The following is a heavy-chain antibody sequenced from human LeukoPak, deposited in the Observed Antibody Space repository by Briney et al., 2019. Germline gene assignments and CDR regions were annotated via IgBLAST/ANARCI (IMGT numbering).Heavy chain of an antibody. V-gene: IGHV3-23*01. J-gene: IGHJ4*02. CDR1: GFIFRSYA. CDR3: AKFPKSENCFDY. D-gene: IGHD3-3*01. Sequence: GGSLRLSCAASGFIFRSYAMNWVRQAPGKGLEWVSTISSSGGSTYYADSVKGRFTLSRDNSKNTLYLQMSSLRAEDTAIYYCAKFPKSENCFDYWGQGTLITVSS. CDR2: ISSSGGST.